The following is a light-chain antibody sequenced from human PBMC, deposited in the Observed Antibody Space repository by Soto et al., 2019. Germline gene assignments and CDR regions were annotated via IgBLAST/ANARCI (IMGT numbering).Light chain of an antibody. CDR3: QQYGSSPPVT. CDR1: QSVRSSY. V-gene: IGKV3-20*01. CDR2: GTS. Sequence: EIVLTQSPGTLSLSPGERATLSCRASQSVRSSYLAWYQQKPGQAPRLLIYGTSGRATGIPDRFSGSGSGTDFTLTISRLEPEYFAVYYCQQYGSSPPVTFGQGTRLEIK. J-gene: IGKJ5*01.